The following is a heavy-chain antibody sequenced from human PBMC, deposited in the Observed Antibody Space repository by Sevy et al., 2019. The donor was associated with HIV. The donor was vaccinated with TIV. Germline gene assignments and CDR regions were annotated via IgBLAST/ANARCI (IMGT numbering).Heavy chain of an antibody. CDR2: INAGNGNT. V-gene: IGHV1-3*01. CDR3: AREDIVVVVAATGEGFDY. CDR1: GYTFTSYA. D-gene: IGHD2-15*01. Sequence: ASVKVSCKASGYTFTSYAMHWVRQAPGQRLEWMGWINAGNGNTKYSQKFQGRVTITRDTSASRAYMELSSLRSEDTAVYYCAREDIVVVVAATGEGFDYWGQGTLVTVSS. J-gene: IGHJ4*02.